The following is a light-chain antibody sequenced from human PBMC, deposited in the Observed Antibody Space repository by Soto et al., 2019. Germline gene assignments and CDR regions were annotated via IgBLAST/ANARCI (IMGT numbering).Light chain of an antibody. CDR1: SSDVGGYNF. V-gene: IGLV2-8*01. CDR3: SSYAGSNIV. Sequence: QSALTQPPSASGSPGQSVTVSCTGTSSDVGGYNFVSWYQLHPGKAPKLMIYEVNKRPSGVPARFSGSKSGNTASLTVSGLQAEDEADYYCSSYAGSNIVVGGGTKLTVL. CDR2: EVN. J-gene: IGLJ2*01.